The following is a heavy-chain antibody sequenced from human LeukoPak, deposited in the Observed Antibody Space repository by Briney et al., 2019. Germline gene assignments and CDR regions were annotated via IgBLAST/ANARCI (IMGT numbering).Heavy chain of an antibody. CDR2: IYYDGST. CDR3: TRHGLAYCGGDCSFDH. V-gene: IGHV4-39*01. Sequence: SETLSLTCTVSGGSINSANYYWGWLRQPPGKGLEWIGSIYYDGSTNYNPSLKSRVTISVDTSKNQFSLKLASVTAADTVMYYCTRHGLAYCGGDCSFDHWGQGTLVTVSS. J-gene: IGHJ4*02. D-gene: IGHD2-21*02. CDR1: GGSINSANYY.